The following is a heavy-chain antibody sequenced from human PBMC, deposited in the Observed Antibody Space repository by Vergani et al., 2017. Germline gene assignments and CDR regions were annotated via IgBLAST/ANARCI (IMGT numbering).Heavy chain of an antibody. J-gene: IGHJ6*02. CDR2: IDHTGRP. CDR1: GGSFTSYH. D-gene: IGHD2-8*01. Sequence: QVQLQQWGGGLLKPSETLSLTCVVNGGSFTSYHWTWIRQSPGEGLEWVGDIDHTGRPDYNPSLKSRLTMSVDKSRNQFSLTLNSVTAPDTAIYFCARVNTETNGHLYYYYDMDVWGQGTAVTVS. V-gene: IGHV4-34*01. CDR3: ARVNTETNGHLYYYYDMDV.